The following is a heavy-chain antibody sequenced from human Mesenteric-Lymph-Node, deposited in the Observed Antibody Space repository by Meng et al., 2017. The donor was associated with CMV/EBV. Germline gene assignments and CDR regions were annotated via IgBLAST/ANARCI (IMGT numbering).Heavy chain of an antibody. J-gene: IGHJ4*02. CDR1: GHSFITGW. CDR3: ARRNYYDSSGYFDY. Sequence: GHSFITGWIGWVRRLPGKGLEWMGIINPGGSETRYSPSFQGQVTISADKSITTAYLQWSSLKASDTAMYYCARRNYYDSSGYFDYWGQGALVTVSS. D-gene: IGHD3-22*01. V-gene: IGHV5-51*01. CDR2: INPGGSET.